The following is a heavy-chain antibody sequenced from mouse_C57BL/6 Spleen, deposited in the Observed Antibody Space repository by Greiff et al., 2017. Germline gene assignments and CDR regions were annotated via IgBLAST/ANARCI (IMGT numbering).Heavy chain of an antibody. Sequence: VQRVESGPELVKPGASVKISCKASGYAFSSSWMNWVKQRPGKGLEWIGRIYPGDGDTNYNGKFKGKATLTADKSSSTAYMQLSSLTSEDSAVYFCARSTTVVATDWYFDVWGTGTTVTVSS. CDR2: IYPGDGDT. V-gene: IGHV1-82*01. CDR3: ARSTTVVATDWYFDV. D-gene: IGHD1-1*01. CDR1: GYAFSSSW. J-gene: IGHJ1*03.